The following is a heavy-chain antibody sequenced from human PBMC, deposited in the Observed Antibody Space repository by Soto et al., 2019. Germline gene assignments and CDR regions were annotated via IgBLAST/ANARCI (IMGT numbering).Heavy chain of an antibody. CDR2: ISSSSSTI. CDR3: ASLGYCSSTSCYLSDYYYGMDV. J-gene: IGHJ6*02. Sequence: GGSLRLSCAASGFTFSSYSMNWVRQAPGKGLEWVSYISSSSSTIYYADSVKGRFTISGDNAKNSRYLQMNSLRDEDTAVYYCASLGYCSSTSCYLSDYYYGMDVWGQGTTVTVSS. D-gene: IGHD2-2*01. V-gene: IGHV3-48*02. CDR1: GFTFSSYS.